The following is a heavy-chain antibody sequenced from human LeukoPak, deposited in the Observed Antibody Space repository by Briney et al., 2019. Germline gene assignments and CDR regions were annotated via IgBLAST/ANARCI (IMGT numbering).Heavy chain of an antibody. Sequence: GGSLRLSCAASGFTFGSYGMHWVRQAPGKGLEWGAVIWYDGSNKYYADSVKGRFTISRDNSKNTLYLQMNSLRAEDTAVYYCARDAILYQLLPPCGMDVWGQGTTVTVSS. V-gene: IGHV3-33*01. J-gene: IGHJ6*02. CDR3: ARDAILYQLLPPCGMDV. CDR1: GFTFGSYG. CDR2: IWYDGSNK. D-gene: IGHD2-2*01.